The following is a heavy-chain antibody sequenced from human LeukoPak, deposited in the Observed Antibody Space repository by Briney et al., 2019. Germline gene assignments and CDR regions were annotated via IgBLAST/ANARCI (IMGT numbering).Heavy chain of an antibody. J-gene: IGHJ5*02. CDR3: ARDFGRGYCSSTSCYGWFDP. V-gene: IGHV3-66*02. CDR2: IFSGDNT. D-gene: IGHD2-2*01. Sequence: GGSLRLSCAASGFTVSSKYMSWVRQAPGKGLEWASVIFSGDNTYYADSVNGRFTISRDNSKNTLYLQMNSLRGEDTAVYYCARDFGRGYCSSTSCYGWFDPWGQGTLVTVSS. CDR1: GFTVSSKY.